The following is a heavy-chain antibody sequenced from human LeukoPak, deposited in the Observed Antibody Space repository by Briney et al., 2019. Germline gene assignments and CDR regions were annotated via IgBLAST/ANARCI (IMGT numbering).Heavy chain of an antibody. CDR1: GFTFSSYS. CDR3: ARDQGDIVVVPAAMGVYYYYYYMDV. D-gene: IGHD2-2*01. V-gene: IGHV3-48*01. Sequence: TGGSLRLSCAASGFTFSSYSMNWVRQAPGKGLEWVSYISSSSSTIYYADSVKGRFTISRDNAKNSLYLQMNSLRAEDTAVYYCARDQGDIVVVPAAMGVYYYYYYMDVWGKGTTVTVSS. J-gene: IGHJ6*03. CDR2: ISSSSSTI.